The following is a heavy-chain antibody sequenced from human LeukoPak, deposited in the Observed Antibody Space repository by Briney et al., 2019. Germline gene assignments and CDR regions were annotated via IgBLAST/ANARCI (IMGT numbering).Heavy chain of an antibody. V-gene: IGHV3-64*01. CDR1: GFTFSRNS. J-gene: IGHJ3*02. Sequence: GGSLRLSCAASGFTFSRNSMNWVRQAPGKGLEYVSAIMPNGETRGYANSMKGRFTISRDNSKNTLYLQMGSLRAEDMAIYYCARDRDGGFAFDIWGQGTLVTVSS. CDR2: IMPNGETR. D-gene: IGHD2-15*01. CDR3: ARDRDGGFAFDI.